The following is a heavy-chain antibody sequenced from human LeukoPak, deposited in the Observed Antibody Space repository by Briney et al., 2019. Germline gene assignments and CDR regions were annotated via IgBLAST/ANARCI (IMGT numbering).Heavy chain of an antibody. Sequence: ASVKVSRKASGYSFSSFGITWVRQAPGQGLEWMGWITAYTGNAEYAQKFQGRVTLTTDTSTNTAYMELGSLMSDDTAVYYCARYRLSDSPINWFDPWGQGTLVTVSS. V-gene: IGHV1-18*01. D-gene: IGHD3-22*01. CDR1: GYSFSSFG. CDR2: ITAYTGNA. CDR3: ARYRLSDSPINWFDP. J-gene: IGHJ5*02.